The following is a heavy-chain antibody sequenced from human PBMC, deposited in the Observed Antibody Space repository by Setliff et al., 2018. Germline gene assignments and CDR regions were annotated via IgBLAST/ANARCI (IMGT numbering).Heavy chain of an antibody. CDR2: VNPDGSGK. V-gene: IGHV3-7*01. Sequence: LSLTCVASGFAISSCWMSWVRQAPGKGLEWVANVNPDGSGKYYVDSVKGRFTISRDNAKNSLDLQMNSLRGEDTAVYYCVRDRWKVIVNRGDDAFDLWGQGAMVTVSS. CDR1: GFAISSCW. CDR3: VRDRWKVIVNRGDDAFDL. D-gene: IGHD3-22*01. J-gene: IGHJ3*01.